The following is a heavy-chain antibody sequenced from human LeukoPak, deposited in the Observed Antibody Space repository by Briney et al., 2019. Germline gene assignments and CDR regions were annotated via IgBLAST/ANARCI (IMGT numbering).Heavy chain of an antibody. CDR3: ARWRWFGGLLLETSYGMDV. Sequence: SETLSLTCTVSGGSISSYYWSWIRQPPGKGPEWIGYIYYSGSTNYNPSLKSRVTISVDTSKNQFSLKLSSVTAADTAVYYCARWRWFGGLLLETSYGMDVWGQGTTVTVSS. D-gene: IGHD3-10*01. J-gene: IGHJ6*02. CDR2: IYYSGST. V-gene: IGHV4-59*01. CDR1: GGSISSYY.